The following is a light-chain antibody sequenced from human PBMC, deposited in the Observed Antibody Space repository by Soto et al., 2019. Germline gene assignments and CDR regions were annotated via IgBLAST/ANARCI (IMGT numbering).Light chain of an antibody. Sequence: DIQMTQSPSSLSASVRDRVTITCQASQDITNYLNWYRQKPGKAPKLLICDASNLEPGVPSRFSGSGSGTDFTFTISSLQPEDIATYYCQQYDNLPFTFGPGTKVDIK. V-gene: IGKV1-33*01. CDR3: QQYDNLPFT. J-gene: IGKJ3*01. CDR1: QDITNY. CDR2: DAS.